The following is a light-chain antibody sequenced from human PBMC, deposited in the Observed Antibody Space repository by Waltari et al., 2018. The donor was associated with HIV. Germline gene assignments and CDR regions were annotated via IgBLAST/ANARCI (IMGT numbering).Light chain of an antibody. CDR2: GSS. J-gene: IGKJ2*01. Sequence: EIVLTQSPGTLSLSPGERATLPCRASQSVSSSYLAWYQQKPGQDPRLLIYGSSSRATGRPDRFSGSGYGTDFTLTISRLEPEDFAVYYCQQYGSSPPHTFGQGTKLEIK. V-gene: IGKV3-20*01. CDR3: QQYGSSPPHT. CDR1: QSVSSSY.